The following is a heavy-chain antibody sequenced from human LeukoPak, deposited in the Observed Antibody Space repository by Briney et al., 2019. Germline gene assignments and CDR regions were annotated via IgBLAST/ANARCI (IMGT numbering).Heavy chain of an antibody. CDR1: GGSFSGYY. Sequence: SETLSLTCAVYGGSFSGYYWSWIRQPPGKGLEWIGEINHSGSTNYNPSLKSRVTISVDTSKNQFSLKLRSVTAADTAVYYCARGHRLICTNGVCPYYYYYMDVWGKGTTVTVSS. D-gene: IGHD2-8*01. V-gene: IGHV4-34*01. J-gene: IGHJ6*03. CDR2: INHSGST. CDR3: ARGHRLICTNGVCPYYYYYMDV.